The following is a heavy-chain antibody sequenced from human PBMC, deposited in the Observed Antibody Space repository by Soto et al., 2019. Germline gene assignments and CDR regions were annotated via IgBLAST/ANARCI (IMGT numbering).Heavy chain of an antibody. V-gene: IGHV3-23*01. Sequence: GGSLRLSCAASGFTFSSYAMSWVRQAPGKGLEWVSAISGSGGSTYYADSVKGRFTISRDNSKNTLYLQMNSLRAEDTAVYYCAKNYDFWSGSGIYYFDYWGQGTLVTVSS. CDR1: GFTFSSYA. J-gene: IGHJ4*02. CDR2: ISGSGGST. CDR3: AKNYDFWSGSGIYYFDY. D-gene: IGHD3-3*01.